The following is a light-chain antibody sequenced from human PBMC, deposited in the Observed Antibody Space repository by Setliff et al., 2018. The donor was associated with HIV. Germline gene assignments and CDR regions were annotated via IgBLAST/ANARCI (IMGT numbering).Light chain of an antibody. CDR2: NVD. CDR3: SSYTDISTVV. V-gene: IGLV2-14*03. Sequence: SVLTQPASVSGSPGQSITISCTGTSGDVGAFQYVSWYQQHPGRAPQLIIYNVDNRPSGISYRFSGSKSGNTASLTISGLQAGDEADYYCSSYTDISTVVFGGGTKVTVL. CDR1: SGDVGAFQY. J-gene: IGLJ2*01.